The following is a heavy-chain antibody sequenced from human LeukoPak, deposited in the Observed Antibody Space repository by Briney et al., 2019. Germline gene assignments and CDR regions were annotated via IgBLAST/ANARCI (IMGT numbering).Heavy chain of an antibody. J-gene: IGHJ4*02. CDR3: AVGPGFFDY. V-gene: IGHV3-21*01. CDR1: GFTFSSYA. CDR2: IDSSSRNI. Sequence: GGSLRLSCVVSGFTFSSYAMSWVRQAPGKGLEWVSSIDSSSRNIYYADSMRGRFTISRDNAKNSLYLQMDTLRAEDTAVYFCAVGPGFFDYWGQGTLVTVSS.